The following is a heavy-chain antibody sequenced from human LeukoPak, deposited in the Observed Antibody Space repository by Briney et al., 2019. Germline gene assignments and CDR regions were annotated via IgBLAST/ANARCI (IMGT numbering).Heavy chain of an antibody. CDR2: IYTSGST. CDR1: GGSISSYY. D-gene: IGHD3-3*01. CDR3: AREVGTIMVNWFDP. V-gene: IGHV4-4*07. J-gene: IGHJ5*02. Sequence: RTSETLSLTCTVSGGSISSYYWSWIRQPAGKGLEWIGRIYTSGSTNYNPSLKSRVTMSVDTSKNQFSLKLSSVTAADTAVYYCAREVGTIMVNWFDPWGQGTLVTVSS.